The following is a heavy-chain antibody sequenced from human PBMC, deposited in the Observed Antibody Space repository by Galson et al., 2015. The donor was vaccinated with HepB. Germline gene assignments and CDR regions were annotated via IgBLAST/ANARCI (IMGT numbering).Heavy chain of an antibody. D-gene: IGHD3-22*01. J-gene: IGHJ6*02. CDR1: GGSFSGYY. CDR2: INHSGST. CDR3: ARGRITIILVPTMNPPSYGMDV. Sequence: ETLSLTCAVYGGSFSGYYWSWIRQPPGKGLEWIGEINHSGSTNYNPSLKSRVTISVDTSKNQFSLKLSSVTAADTAVYYCARGRITIILVPTMNPPSYGMDVWGQGTTVTVSS. V-gene: IGHV4-34*01.